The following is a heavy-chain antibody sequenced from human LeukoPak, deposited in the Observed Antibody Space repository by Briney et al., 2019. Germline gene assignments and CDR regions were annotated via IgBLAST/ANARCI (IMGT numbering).Heavy chain of an antibody. Sequence: PGGSLRLSCAASGFSFGSFGIHWVRQAPGKGLEWVAVISHEGSFQSYAESVKGRFTISRDNSKNMVFLQMNSLTSEDTAVYYSARTRQQWQVLDYWGQGTLVTVSS. CDR1: GFSFGSFG. V-gene: IGHV3-30*03. D-gene: IGHD6-19*01. CDR3: ARTRQQWQVLDY. CDR2: ISHEGSFQ. J-gene: IGHJ4*02.